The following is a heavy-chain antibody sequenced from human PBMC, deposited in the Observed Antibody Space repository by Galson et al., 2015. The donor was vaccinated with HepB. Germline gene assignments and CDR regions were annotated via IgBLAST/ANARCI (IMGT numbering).Heavy chain of an antibody. CDR3: ARDSSSWSLFFDY. J-gene: IGHJ4*02. D-gene: IGHD6-13*01. Sequence: ETLSLTCAVYGGSFSGYYWSWIRQPPGKGLEWIGEINHSGSTNYNPSLKSRVTISVDTSKNQFSLKLSSVTAADTAVYYCARDSSSWSLFFDYWGQGTLVTVSS. V-gene: IGHV4-34*01. CDR2: INHSGST. CDR1: GGSFSGYY.